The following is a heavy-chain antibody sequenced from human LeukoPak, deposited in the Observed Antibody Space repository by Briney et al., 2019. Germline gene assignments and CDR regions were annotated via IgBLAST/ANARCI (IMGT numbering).Heavy chain of an antibody. CDR1: GGSISSYY. J-gene: IGHJ2*01. D-gene: IGHD2-2*01. CDR3: ARGQYHLLYWYFDL. CDR2: IYSSGST. V-gene: IGHV4-4*07. Sequence: SETLSLTCTVSGGSISSYYWSWIRQPAGKGLEWIGRIYSSGSTNYNPSLKSRVTMSVDTSKNQFSMKLSSVTAADTAVYYCARGQYHLLYWYFDLWGRGTLVTVSS.